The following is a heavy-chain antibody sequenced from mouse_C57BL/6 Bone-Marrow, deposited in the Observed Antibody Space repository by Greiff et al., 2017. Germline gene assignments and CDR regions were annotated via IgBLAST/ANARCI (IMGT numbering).Heavy chain of an antibody. CDR1: GFTFSDYG. Sequence: EVMLVESGGGLVKPGGSLKLSCAASGFTFSDYGMHWVRQAPEKGLEWVAYISSGSSTNYYADTVKGRVTISRDNAKNTLFLQMTSLMSEDTAMYYCARPGYYGPWFAYWGQGTLVTVSA. V-gene: IGHV5-17*01. CDR2: ISSGSSTN. D-gene: IGHD1-1*01. CDR3: ARPGYYGPWFAY. J-gene: IGHJ3*01.